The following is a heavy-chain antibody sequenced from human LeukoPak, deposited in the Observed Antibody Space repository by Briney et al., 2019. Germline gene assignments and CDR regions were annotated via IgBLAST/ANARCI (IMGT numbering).Heavy chain of an antibody. J-gene: IGHJ6*03. CDR3: ATQGLAARVKNYHMDV. D-gene: IGHD6-6*01. CDR2: ISYDGSNK. Sequence: GGSLRLSCAASGFTFSSYGMHWVRQAPGKGLEWVAVISYDGSNKYYADSVKGRFTISRDNSKNPLYLQMNSLRAEDTAVYYCATQGLAARVKNYHMDVWGKGTTVTVSS. CDR1: GFTFSSYG. V-gene: IGHV3-30*03.